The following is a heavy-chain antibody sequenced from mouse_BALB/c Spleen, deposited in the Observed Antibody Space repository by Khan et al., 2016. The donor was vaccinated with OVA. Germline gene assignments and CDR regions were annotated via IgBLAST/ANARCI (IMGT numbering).Heavy chain of an antibody. CDR3: TRLAYYYDSEGFAY. J-gene: IGHJ3*01. CDR1: GFTFSTYG. D-gene: IGHD1-1*01. Sequence: VRLQQSGGDLVKPGGSLKLSCAASGFTFSTYGMSWVRQTPDKRLEWVATVSTGGGYTYYPDSVKGRFTISRDNAKNTLYLQMSGLKSEDTAIFYCTRLAYYYDSEGFAYWGQGTLVTVSA. V-gene: IGHV5-6*01. CDR2: VSTGGGYT.